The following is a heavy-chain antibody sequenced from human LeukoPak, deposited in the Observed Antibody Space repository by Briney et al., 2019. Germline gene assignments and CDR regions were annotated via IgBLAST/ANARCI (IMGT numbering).Heavy chain of an antibody. CDR1: GYTFTGYY. D-gene: IGHD6-19*01. V-gene: IGHV1-2*06. CDR2: INPNSGGT. CDR3: AREGSGWSPYDY. Sequence: ASVKVSCKASGYTFTGYYMHWVRQAPGQGLEWMGRINPNSGGTNYAQKFQGRVTMTRDTSISTAYMELSRLRSDDTAVYYCAREGSGWSPYDYWGQGTLVTVSS. J-gene: IGHJ4*02.